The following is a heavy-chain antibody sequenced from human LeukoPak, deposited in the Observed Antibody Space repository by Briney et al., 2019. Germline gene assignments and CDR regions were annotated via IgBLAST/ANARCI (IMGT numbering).Heavy chain of an antibody. CDR2: IKQDGSEK. CDR3: ARGDYMVREVIKAYYYYYMDV. J-gene: IGHJ6*03. V-gene: IGHV3-7*01. Sequence: PGGSLRLSCAASGFTFCRYWVSWVRQAPGKGLEWVANIKQDGSEKYYVDSVKGRFTISRDNAKNSLYLQMSSLRAEDTAVYYCARGDYMVREVIKAYYYYYMDVWGKGTTVTVSS. CDR1: GFTFCRYW. D-gene: IGHD3-10*01.